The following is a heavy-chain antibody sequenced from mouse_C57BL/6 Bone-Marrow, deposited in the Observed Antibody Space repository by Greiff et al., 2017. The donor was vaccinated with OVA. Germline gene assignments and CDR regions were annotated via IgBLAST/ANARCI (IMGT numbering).Heavy chain of an antibody. J-gene: IGHJ4*01. V-gene: IGHV5-12*01. CDR3: ARKCGAMDY. Sequence: EVQLVESGGGLVQPGGSLKLSCAASGFTFSDYYMYWVRQTPEKRLEWVAYISNGGGSSSSPYTVTGRFTISSTNAKNTLYLQMSRLKSEDTAMYYCARKCGAMDYWGQGTSVTVSS. CDR2: ISNGGGSS. CDR1: GFTFSDYY.